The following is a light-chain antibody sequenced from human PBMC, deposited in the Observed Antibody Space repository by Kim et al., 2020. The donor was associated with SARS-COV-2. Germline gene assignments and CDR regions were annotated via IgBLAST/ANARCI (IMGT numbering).Light chain of an antibody. V-gene: IGLV2-14*01. J-gene: IGLJ1*01. CDR1: SSDIGGYKY. Sequence: QSALTQPASVSGSPGQSITISCTGTSSDIGGYKYVSWYQQHPGKAPKLMIYDVSKRPSGVANRFYGSKSGNTASLTISGLQAGDEADYYCSSYTSSSTYYVFGTGTKV. CDR2: DVS. CDR3: SSYTSSSTYYV.